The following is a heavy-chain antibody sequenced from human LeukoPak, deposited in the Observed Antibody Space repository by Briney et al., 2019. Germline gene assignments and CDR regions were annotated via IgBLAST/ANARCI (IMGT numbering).Heavy chain of an antibody. CDR2: INPSGGST. D-gene: IGHD2-2*01. CDR1: GYTFTSYY. Sequence: ASVKVSCKASGYTFTSYYMHWVRQAPGQGLEWMGIINPSGGSTSYAQKFQGRVTMTRDMSTSTVYMELSSLRSEDTAVYYCARDRYCSSTSCYASFDPWGQGTLVTVSS. V-gene: IGHV1-46*01. CDR3: ARDRYCSSTSCYASFDP. J-gene: IGHJ5*02.